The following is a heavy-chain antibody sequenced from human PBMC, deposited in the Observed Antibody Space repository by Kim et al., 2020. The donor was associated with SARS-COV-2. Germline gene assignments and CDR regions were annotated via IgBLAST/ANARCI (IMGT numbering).Heavy chain of an antibody. D-gene: IGHD6-13*01. CDR3: ARRPSSSWYMADYYYGMDV. Sequence: QKVQGRVTITADESTSTAYMELSSLRSEDTAVYYCARRPSSSWYMADYYYGMDVWGQGTTVTVSS. J-gene: IGHJ6*02. V-gene: IGHV1-69*01.